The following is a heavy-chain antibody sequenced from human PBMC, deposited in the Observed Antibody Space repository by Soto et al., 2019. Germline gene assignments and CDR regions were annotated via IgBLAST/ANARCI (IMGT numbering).Heavy chain of an antibody. D-gene: IGHD2-15*01. Sequence: ASVKVSCKASGYTFTSYAMHWVRQAPGQRLEWMGWINAGNGNTKYSQKFQGRVTITRDTSASTAYMELSSLRSEDTAVYYCARDRLFVVVVADAFDIWGQGTMVTVSS. CDR1: GYTFTSYA. CDR3: ARDRLFVVVVADAFDI. J-gene: IGHJ3*02. V-gene: IGHV1-3*01. CDR2: INAGNGNT.